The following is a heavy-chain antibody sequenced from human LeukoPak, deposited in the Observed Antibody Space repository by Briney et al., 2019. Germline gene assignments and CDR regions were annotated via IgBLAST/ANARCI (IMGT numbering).Heavy chain of an antibody. J-gene: IGHJ4*02. CDR1: GFTFSSNA. Sequence: GGSLRLSCAASGFTFSSNAMRCVSQAPGKWLEWVSAISGSGGSTYYADSVKGRFIISRDNSQNTLYLQMNSLRAEDTAVYYCAKPPAAAGPFRYWGQGTLVTVSS. D-gene: IGHD6-13*01. CDR2: ISGSGGST. CDR3: AKPPAAAGPFRY. V-gene: IGHV3-23*01.